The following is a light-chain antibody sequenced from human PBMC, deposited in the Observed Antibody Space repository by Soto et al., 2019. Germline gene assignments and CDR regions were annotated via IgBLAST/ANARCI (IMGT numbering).Light chain of an antibody. V-gene: IGKV1-39*01. CDR1: QSISTY. CDR3: QQTYSLPRA. CDR2: AAS. J-gene: IGKJ3*01. Sequence: DIQMTQSPPSLSASVGDRITITCRASQSISTYLNWYLQKPGEAPKVLIFAASSLESGVPSRFSGSGSGTDFTLTIRSLQPEDFATYYCQQTYSLPRAFGPGTKVDI.